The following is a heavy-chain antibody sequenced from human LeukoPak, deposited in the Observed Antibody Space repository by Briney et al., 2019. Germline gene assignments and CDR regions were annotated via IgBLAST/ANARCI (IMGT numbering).Heavy chain of an antibody. CDR3: ARGAFD. Sequence: GGSLRLSCAASGFTVSSNYMNWVRQAPGEGLEWVSVMYNTGRAYYADSVKGRFTISRDTSKNMFYLQMTNLRVDDTAVYYCARGAFDWGQGTLVTVSS. V-gene: IGHV3-66*01. J-gene: IGHJ4*02. D-gene: IGHD3-16*01. CDR1: GFTVSSNY. CDR2: MYNTGRA.